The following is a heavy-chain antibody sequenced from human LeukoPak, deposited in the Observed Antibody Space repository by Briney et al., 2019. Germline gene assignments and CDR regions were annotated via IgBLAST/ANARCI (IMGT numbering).Heavy chain of an antibody. CDR3: ARAEYYYDSRGYFYYFDY. V-gene: IGHV3-21*01. J-gene: IGHJ4*02. Sequence: GGSLRLSCAASGFTFSSYSMNWVRQAPGKGLEWVSSISSSSSYIYYADSVKGRFTISRDNAKNSLYLQMNSLRAEDTAVYYCARAEYYYDSRGYFYYFDYWGQGTLVTVSS. CDR1: GFTFSSYS. D-gene: IGHD3-22*01. CDR2: ISSSSSYI.